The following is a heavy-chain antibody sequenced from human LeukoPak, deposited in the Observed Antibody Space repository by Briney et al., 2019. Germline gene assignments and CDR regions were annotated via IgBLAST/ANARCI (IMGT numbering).Heavy chain of an antibody. CDR2: ISAYNGNT. CDR3: ARVSSMIVVNPIDY. V-gene: IGHV1-18*01. CDR1: GYTFTSYG. Sequence: ASVKXSCKASGYTFTSYGISWVRQAPGQGLEWMGWISAYNGNTNYAQKLQGRVTITTDTSTSTAYTELRSLRSDDTAVYYCARVSSMIVVNPIDYWGQGTLVTVSS. D-gene: IGHD3-22*01. J-gene: IGHJ4*02.